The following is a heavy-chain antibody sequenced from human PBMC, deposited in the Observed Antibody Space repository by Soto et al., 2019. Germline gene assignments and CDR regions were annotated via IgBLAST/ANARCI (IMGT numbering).Heavy chain of an antibody. CDR2: ISDSGDRT. V-gene: IGHV3-23*01. Sequence: DVQLMESGGGLVQPGGSLRLSCASSGFTLSMSAVNWVRQAPGKGLEWVSYISDSGDRTYYADSVKGRFTISRDRSKNTVSLQMDSLRAEDTAVYYCAKDRGIIVKAGDAFDVWGQGTKVTVSS. CDR3: AKDRGIIVKAGDAFDV. CDR1: GFTLSMSA. J-gene: IGHJ3*01. D-gene: IGHD3-16*02.